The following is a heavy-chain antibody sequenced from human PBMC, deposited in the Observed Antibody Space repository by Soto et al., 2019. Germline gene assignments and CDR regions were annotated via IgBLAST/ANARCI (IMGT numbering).Heavy chain of an antibody. Sequence: GGSLRLSCAASGFTFSSYGMHWVRQAPGKGLEWVAVISYDGSNKYYADSVKGRFTISRDNSKNTLYLQMNSLKTEDTAVYYCTTGGYCSGGSCYPPYYYYYGMDVWGQGTTVTVSS. CDR2: ISYDGSNK. V-gene: IGHV3-30*03. J-gene: IGHJ6*02. CDR3: TTGGYCSGGSCYPPYYYYYGMDV. CDR1: GFTFSSYG. D-gene: IGHD2-15*01.